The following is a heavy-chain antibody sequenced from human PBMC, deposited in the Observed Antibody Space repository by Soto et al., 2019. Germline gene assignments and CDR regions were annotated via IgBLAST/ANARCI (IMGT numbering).Heavy chain of an antibody. CDR1: GYTFTRHG. CDR3: AADSSGSTADYHYYYGMDV. CDR2: ISPYTGDT. D-gene: IGHD3-22*01. Sequence: ASVKVSGKGVGYTFTRHGISWVRQAPGQGLEWMGWISPYTGDTKYARSLQGRVAMTTDTPTSTAYMELRGLRSDDTAIYYCAADSSGSTADYHYYYGMDVWGKGTTVTVSS. V-gene: IGHV1-18*01. J-gene: IGHJ6*04.